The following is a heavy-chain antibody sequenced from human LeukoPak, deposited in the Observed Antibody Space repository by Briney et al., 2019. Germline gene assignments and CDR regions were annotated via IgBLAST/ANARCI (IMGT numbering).Heavy chain of an antibody. J-gene: IGHJ4*02. CDR2: ISAYNGNT. CDR1: GYTFTSYG. Sequence: ASVKVSCKASGYTFTSYGISWVRQAPGQGLEWMGWISAYNGNTNYAQKLQGRVTMTTDTSTSTAYMELRSLRSDDTAVYYCARDLHQDYGDHAFDYWGQGTLVTVSS. V-gene: IGHV1-18*01. CDR3: ARDLHQDYGDHAFDY. D-gene: IGHD4-17*01.